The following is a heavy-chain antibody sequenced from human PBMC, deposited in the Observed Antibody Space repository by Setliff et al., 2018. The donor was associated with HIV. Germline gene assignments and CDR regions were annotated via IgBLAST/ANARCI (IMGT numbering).Heavy chain of an antibody. CDR2: IKQDGSEI. J-gene: IGHJ4*02. V-gene: IGHV3-7*03. Sequence: PGGSLRLSCAASGFTFSNYWMDWVRQAPGKGLEWVATIKQDGSEIYYRDSVKGRFTISRDNAMTSLFLEMRSLRDEDTAVYLCAGSRGYFVKADWGQGTLVTVSS. CDR3: AGSRGYFVKAD. CDR1: GFTFSNYW. D-gene: IGHD3-22*01.